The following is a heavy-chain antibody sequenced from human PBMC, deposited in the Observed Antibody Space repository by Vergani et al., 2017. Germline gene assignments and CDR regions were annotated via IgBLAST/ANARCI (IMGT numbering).Heavy chain of an antibody. D-gene: IGHD1-26*01. V-gene: IGHV4-30-4*08. J-gene: IGHJ4*02. CDR2: ISYSGST. Sequence: QVQLQESGPGLVKPSQTLSLTCTVSGGSISSGDYYWSWIRQPQGKGLEWIGYISYSGSTYYNPSLKSRVTISVYTSKNQFSLKLSSVTAGDTAVYYCASDRGSGSYYDFDYWGQGTLVTVSS. CDR3: ASDRGSGSYYDFDY. CDR1: GGSISSGDYY.